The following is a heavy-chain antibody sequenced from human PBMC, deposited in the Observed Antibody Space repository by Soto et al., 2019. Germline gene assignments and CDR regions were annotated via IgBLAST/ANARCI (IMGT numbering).Heavy chain of an antibody. CDR3: ARDRLWFGQSYYHYGMAV. D-gene: IGHD3-10*01. CDR1: GYTFTGYY. Sequence: GASVKVSCKASGYTFTGYYMHWVRQAPGQGLEWMGWINPNIGGTNYAQKFQGWVTMTRDTSISTAYMELSRLRSDDTAVYYCARDRLWFGQSYYHYGMAVWGQGTTVTVSS. J-gene: IGHJ6*02. CDR2: INPNIGGT. V-gene: IGHV1-2*04.